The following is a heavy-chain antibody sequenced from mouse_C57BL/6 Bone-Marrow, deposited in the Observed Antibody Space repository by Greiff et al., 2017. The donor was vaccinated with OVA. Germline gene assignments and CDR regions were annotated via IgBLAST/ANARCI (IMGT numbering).Heavy chain of an antibody. V-gene: IGHV1-69*01. D-gene: IGHD4-1*01. Sequence: QVQLQQPGAELVMPGASVKLSCKASGYTFTSYWMHWVKQRPGQGLEWIGEIDPSDSYTNYNQKFKSKSTLTVDKSSSTAYMQLSSLTSEDSAVYCCARLYWAYYAMDYWGQGTSVTVSS. CDR2: IDPSDSYT. CDR3: ARLYWAYYAMDY. CDR1: GYTFTSYW. J-gene: IGHJ4*01.